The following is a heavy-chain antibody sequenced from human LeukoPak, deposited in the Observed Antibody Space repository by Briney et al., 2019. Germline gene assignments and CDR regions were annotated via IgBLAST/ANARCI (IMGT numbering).Heavy chain of an antibody. CDR2: IYTSGST. Sequence: SETLSLSSTVSGGSISSYYWSWIRQPAGKGLEWIGRIYTSGSTNYNPSPKSRVTMSVDTSKNQFSLKLSSVTAADTAVYYCARDLGWGYDFWSGSGDAFDIWGQGTMVTVSS. J-gene: IGHJ3*02. D-gene: IGHD3-3*01. CDR1: GGSISSYY. CDR3: ARDLGWGYDFWSGSGDAFDI. V-gene: IGHV4-4*07.